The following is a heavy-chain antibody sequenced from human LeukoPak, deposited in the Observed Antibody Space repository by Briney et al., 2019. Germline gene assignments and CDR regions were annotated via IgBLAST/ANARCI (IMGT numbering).Heavy chain of an antibody. CDR2: IKSKTDGGTT. D-gene: IGHD2-15*01. Sequence: GGSLRLSCAASGFTFSNAWMSWVRQAPGKGLEGVGRIKSKTDGGTTDYAAPVKGGFTISRDDSKNTLYLQMNSLKTEDTAVYYCTTGYCSGGSCYKWGQGTLVTVSS. V-gene: IGHV3-15*01. CDR1: GFTFSNAW. CDR3: TTGYCSGGSCYK. J-gene: IGHJ4*02.